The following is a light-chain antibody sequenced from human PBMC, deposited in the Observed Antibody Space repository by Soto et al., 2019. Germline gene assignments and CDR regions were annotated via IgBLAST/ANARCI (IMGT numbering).Light chain of an antibody. CDR2: EVS. V-gene: IGLV2-23*02. Sequence: QSALTQPASVSGSPGQSITISCTGTSSDVGSYNLVSWYQQHPGKAPKLMIYEVSKRPSGVPDRFSGSKSGNTASLTVSRLQAEDEADYYCSSYAGRNNLVFGGGTKVTVL. CDR3: SSYAGRNNLV. CDR1: SSDVGSYNL. J-gene: IGLJ2*01.